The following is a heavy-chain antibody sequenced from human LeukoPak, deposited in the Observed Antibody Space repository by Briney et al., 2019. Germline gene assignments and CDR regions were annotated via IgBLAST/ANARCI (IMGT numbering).Heavy chain of an antibody. CDR1: GFTFNSFA. Sequence: GGSLRLSCAASGFTFNSFAMNWVRQAPGKGLEWVSSISGSDGSSHYADFVKGRFTISRDNSKNTLHLQMNSLRAEDTAVYYCAKSLGVGGYTRYRGFDQWGQGTLVTVSS. V-gene: IGHV3-23*01. J-gene: IGHJ4*02. CDR2: ISGSDGSS. CDR3: AKSLGVGGYTRYRGFDQ. D-gene: IGHD3-16*02.